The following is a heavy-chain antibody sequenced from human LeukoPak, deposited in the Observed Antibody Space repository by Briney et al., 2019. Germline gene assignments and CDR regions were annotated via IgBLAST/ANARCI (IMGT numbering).Heavy chain of an antibody. D-gene: IGHD1-26*01. V-gene: IGHV3-21*01. CDR1: GFTFSSYS. Sequence: PGGSLRLSCAASGFTFSSYSMNWVRQAPVKGLEWVSSISSSSSYIYYADSVKGRFTISRDNAKNTLYLQMNSLRAEDTAVYYCARGTYIVGLPDAFDIWGQGTMVTVSS. CDR2: ISSSSSYI. J-gene: IGHJ3*02. CDR3: ARGTYIVGLPDAFDI.